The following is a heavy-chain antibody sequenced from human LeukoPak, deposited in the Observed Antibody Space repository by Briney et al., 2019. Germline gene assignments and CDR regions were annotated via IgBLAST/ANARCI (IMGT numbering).Heavy chain of an antibody. V-gene: IGHV1-18*01. CDR3: ARRHLSGYASDY. CDR2: ISGYNGNT. Sequence: VASVKVPCKTSGYTFTNYGVNWVRQAPGQGLEWMGYISGYNGNTKYAQELQGRVTMTTDTSTSTAYMELRSLRSDDTAVYYCARRHLSGYASDYWGQGTLVTVSS. D-gene: IGHD5-12*01. J-gene: IGHJ4*02. CDR1: GYTFTNYG.